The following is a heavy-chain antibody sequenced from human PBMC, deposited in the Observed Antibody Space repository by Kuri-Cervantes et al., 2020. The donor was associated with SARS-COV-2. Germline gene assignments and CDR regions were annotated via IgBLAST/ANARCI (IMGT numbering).Heavy chain of an antibody. D-gene: IGHD3-9*01. V-gene: IGHV3-48*02. CDR3: ARQYYDILTGYYLYGMDV. J-gene: IGHJ6*02. Sequence: ETLSLTCAASGFTFSSDSMNWVRQAPGKGLEWVSYISSSSSTTYYADSVKGRFTISRDSAKNSLYLQMNSLRDEDTAVYYCARQYYDILTGYYLYGMDVWGQGTTVTVSS. CDR2: ISSSSSTT. CDR1: GFTFSSDS.